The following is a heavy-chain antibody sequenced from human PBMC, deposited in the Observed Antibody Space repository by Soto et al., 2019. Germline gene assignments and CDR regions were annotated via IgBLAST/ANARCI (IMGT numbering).Heavy chain of an antibody. J-gene: IGHJ4*02. V-gene: IGHV1-69*02. Sequence: QVQLVQSGAEVKKPGSSVKVSCKASGGTFSSYTISWVRQSTGQGLEWLGRIIPILGIANYAQKFQGRVTITADKSTSTAYMELSSLRSEDTAVYYCARGSGIGWYFDYWGQGTLVTVSS. D-gene: IGHD3-10*01. CDR3: ARGSGIGWYFDY. CDR2: IIPILGIA. CDR1: GGTFSSYT.